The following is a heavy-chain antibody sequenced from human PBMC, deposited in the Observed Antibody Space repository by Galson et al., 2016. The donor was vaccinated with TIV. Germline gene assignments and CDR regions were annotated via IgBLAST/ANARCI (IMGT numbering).Heavy chain of an antibody. CDR1: GYTFTSYY. J-gene: IGHJ4*02. CDR3: ARANACGGYCYYFDF. Sequence: SVKVSCKASGYTFTSYYLYWVRQAPGQGLEWMGLTNPSGGGTTYAQKFEVRVTMTRDTSTSTVYMELSSLRSEDTAMYYCARANACGGYCYYFDFWGQGTLVTVSS. D-gene: IGHD2-21*02. CDR2: TNPSGGGT. V-gene: IGHV1-46*01.